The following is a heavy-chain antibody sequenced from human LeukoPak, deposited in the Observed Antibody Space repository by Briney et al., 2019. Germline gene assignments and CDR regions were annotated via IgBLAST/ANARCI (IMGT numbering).Heavy chain of an antibody. Sequence: GGSLRLSCAASGSPFSSYAMNWVRQAPGKGLEWVSVIYSGGSTDYKDSVKDRFIISRDNSKNTLYLQMNSLRAEDTAVYYCAKDRQQLPNLDFWGQGILVTVSS. D-gene: IGHD6-13*01. CDR1: GSPFSSYA. CDR3: AKDRQQLPNLDF. J-gene: IGHJ4*02. V-gene: IGHV3-23*03. CDR2: IYSGGST.